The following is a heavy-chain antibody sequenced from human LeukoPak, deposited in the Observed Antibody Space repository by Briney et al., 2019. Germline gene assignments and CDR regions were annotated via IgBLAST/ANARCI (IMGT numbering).Heavy chain of an antibody. CDR3: AKDFGWFGELEAFDI. CDR2: ISYDGSNK. Sequence: PGRSLRLSCAASGFTFSSYGMHWVRQAPGKGLEWVAVISYDGSNKYYADSVKGRFTISRHNSKNTLYLQMNSLRAEDTAVYYCAKDFGWFGELEAFDIWGQGTMVTVSS. D-gene: IGHD3-10*01. J-gene: IGHJ3*02. V-gene: IGHV3-30*18. CDR1: GFTFSSYG.